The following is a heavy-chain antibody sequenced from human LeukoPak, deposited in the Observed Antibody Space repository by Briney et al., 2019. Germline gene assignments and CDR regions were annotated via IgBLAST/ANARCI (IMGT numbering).Heavy chain of an antibody. CDR3: AEDVMAVAGGFIDY. CDR1: GFTFDDYG. V-gene: IGHV3-20*04. D-gene: IGHD6-19*01. CDR2: INWNGGST. J-gene: IGHJ4*02. Sequence: PGGSLRLSCAASGFTFDDYGMSWVRQAPGKGLEWVSGINWNGGSTGYADSVKGRFTISRDNSKNTLYLQMNSLRAEDTAVYYCAEDVMAVAGGFIDYWGQGTLVTVSS.